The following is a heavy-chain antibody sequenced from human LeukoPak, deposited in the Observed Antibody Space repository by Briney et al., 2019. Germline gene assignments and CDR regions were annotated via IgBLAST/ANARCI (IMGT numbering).Heavy chain of an antibody. CDR3: ARDLGRGSSYDDY. D-gene: IGHD5-18*01. CDR2: ISPKSGDA. V-gene: IGHV1-2*02. CDR1: GYTFTDYY. Sequence: ASVKVSCKASGYTFTDYYMHWVRQAPGQGLEWMGCISPKSGDANYAQKFQGRITVTRDTSISTAYMELSRLTSDDTAVYYCARDLGRGSSYDDYWGQGTLVTVSS. J-gene: IGHJ4*02.